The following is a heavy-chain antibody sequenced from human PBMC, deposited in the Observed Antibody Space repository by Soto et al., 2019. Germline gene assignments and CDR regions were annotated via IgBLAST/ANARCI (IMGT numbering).Heavy chain of an antibody. Sequence: EAQLVESGGGLVQPGGSLRVSCSASGFDFSTYWMHWVRQVPGKGLEWVSRIDDDGSSTRYADSVKGRFTISRDNSKNIVYLEINSLATDDTAVYYCARRLELPLGASHYYYGMDVWGQGTTVTVSS. V-gene: IGHV3-74*01. CDR3: ARRLELPLGASHYYYGMDV. CDR1: GFDFSTYW. CDR2: IDDDGSST. D-gene: IGHD1-7*01. J-gene: IGHJ6*02.